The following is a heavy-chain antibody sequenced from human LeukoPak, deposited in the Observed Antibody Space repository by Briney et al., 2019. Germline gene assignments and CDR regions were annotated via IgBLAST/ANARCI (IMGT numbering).Heavy chain of an antibody. V-gene: IGHV1-2*02. J-gene: IGHJ4*02. CDR1: GSTFTDFY. CDR2: LNPNSGDT. Sequence: ASVKVSFKSSGSTFTDFYMHWVRQAPGQGLEWMGWLNPNSGDTNYAQKFSGRVSMTRDTSISTAYMDLSDLRSDDTAVYYCARGRNIEMTTMSGGSDYWGQGTLVTVSS. D-gene: IGHD5-24*01. CDR3: ARGRNIEMTTMSGGSDY.